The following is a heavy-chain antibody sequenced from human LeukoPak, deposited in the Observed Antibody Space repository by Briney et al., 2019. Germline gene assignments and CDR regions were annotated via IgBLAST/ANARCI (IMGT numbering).Heavy chain of an antibody. CDR2: IYTTGDT. J-gene: IGHJ4*02. CDR1: GGSIYTYY. Sequence: SETLSLTCSVSGGSIYTYYWSWIRQPAGKGLEWIGRIYTTGDTNYNPSLKSRVTMSVDTSKKQFSLKLSSVTAADTAVYYCAGVVGPTKAVDYWGQGTLVTVSS. D-gene: IGHD1-26*01. V-gene: IGHV4-4*07. CDR3: AGVVGPTKAVDY.